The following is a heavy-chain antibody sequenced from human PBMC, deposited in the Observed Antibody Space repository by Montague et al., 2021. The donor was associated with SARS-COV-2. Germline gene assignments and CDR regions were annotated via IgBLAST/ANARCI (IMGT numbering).Heavy chain of an antibody. J-gene: IGHJ4*02. CDR3: ARPGDSNIWYSPPDY. Sequence: SLRLSCAASGFTFSSFALHWVRQAPGKGLEYVSAISRNGGATYYATSVEGRFTISRDNSKNTLYLQMGSLRAEDMAVYYCARPGDSNIWYSPPDYWGQGTLVTVSS. CDR2: ISRNGGAT. CDR1: GFTFSSFA. D-gene: IGHD6-13*01. V-gene: IGHV3-64*01.